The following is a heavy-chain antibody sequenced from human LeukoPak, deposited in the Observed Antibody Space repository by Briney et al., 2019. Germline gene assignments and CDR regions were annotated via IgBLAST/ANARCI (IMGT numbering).Heavy chain of an antibody. Sequence: PSETLSLTCAVSGGSISSGGYSWSWIRQPPGKGLEWIGYIYYSGSTNYNPSLKSRVTISVDTSKNQFSLKLSSVTAADTAVYYCARDIEGWNDATRDNYFDYWGQGTLVTVSS. J-gene: IGHJ4*02. CDR1: GGSISSGGYS. V-gene: IGHV4-61*08. CDR2: IYYSGST. D-gene: IGHD1-1*01. CDR3: ARDIEGWNDATRDNYFDY.